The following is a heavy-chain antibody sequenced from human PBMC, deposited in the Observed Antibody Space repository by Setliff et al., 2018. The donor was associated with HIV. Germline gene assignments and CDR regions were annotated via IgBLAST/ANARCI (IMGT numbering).Heavy chain of an antibody. CDR2: INPSSGST. J-gene: IGHJ1*01. CDR3: ARDPAPSSSASYFQH. V-gene: IGHV1-46*01. D-gene: IGHD6-6*01. Sequence: ASVKVSCKASGYTITSYYMHWVRQAPGQGLEWMGIINPSSGSTTYAQKFQGRVTMTRDTSTSTVYMELSSLRSEDTAVYYCARDPAPSSSASYFQHWGQGTPVTVSS. CDR1: GYTITSYY.